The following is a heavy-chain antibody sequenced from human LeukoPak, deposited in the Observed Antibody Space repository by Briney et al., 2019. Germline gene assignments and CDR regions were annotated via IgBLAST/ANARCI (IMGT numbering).Heavy chain of an antibody. CDR2: IYTSGST. J-gene: IGHJ6*03. CDR3: ARGPLYNWNYYYYYYMDV. Sequence: PSETLSLTCTVTGGSISSYYWSWLRQPAGKGLEWIGRIYTSGSTNYNPSLKSRVTMSVDTSKSQFSLKLSSVTAADTAVYYCARGPLYNWNYYYYYYMDVWGKGTTVTVSS. D-gene: IGHD1-20*01. CDR1: GGSISSYY. V-gene: IGHV4-4*07.